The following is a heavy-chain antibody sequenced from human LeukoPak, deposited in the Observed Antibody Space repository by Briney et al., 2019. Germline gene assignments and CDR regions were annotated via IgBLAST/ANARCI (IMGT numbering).Heavy chain of an antibody. Sequence: SETLSLTCAVSGGSISSGGYSWSWIRQPPGKGLEWIGSIYHSGSTYYNPSLKSRVTISVDTSKNQFSLKLSSVTAADTAVYYCARDPPDNDYWGQGTLVTVSS. CDR2: IYHSGST. CDR1: GGSISSGGYS. CDR3: ARDPPDNDY. J-gene: IGHJ4*02. V-gene: IGHV4-39*07. D-gene: IGHD3-22*01.